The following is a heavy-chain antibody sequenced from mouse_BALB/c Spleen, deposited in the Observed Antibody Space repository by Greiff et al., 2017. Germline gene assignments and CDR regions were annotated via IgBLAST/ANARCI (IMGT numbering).Heavy chain of an antibody. Sequence: DVQLVESGGGLVQPGGSLKLSCAASGFTFSSYGMSWVRQTPDKRLELVATINSNGGSTYYPDSVKGRFTISRDNAKNTLYLQMSSLKSEDTAMYYCAREVYDGYYVDYWGQGTTLTVSS. J-gene: IGHJ2*01. CDR2: INSNGGST. D-gene: IGHD2-3*01. CDR3: AREVYDGYYVDY. CDR1: GFTFSSYG. V-gene: IGHV5-6-3*01.